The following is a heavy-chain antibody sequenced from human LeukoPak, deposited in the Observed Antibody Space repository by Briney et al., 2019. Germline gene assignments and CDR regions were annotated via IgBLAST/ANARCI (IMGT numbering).Heavy chain of an antibody. Sequence: ASVKVSCKASGYTFTGYYIHWVRQAPGRGLEWMGWINPKSGGTNYQDRVTMTRDTSISTAYMELSRLRSDDTAVYYCARGPHWDPHFDYWGQGTLVTVSS. J-gene: IGHJ4*02. V-gene: IGHV1-2*02. CDR3: ARGPHWDPHFDY. CDR1: GYTFTGYY. CDR2: INPKSGGT. D-gene: IGHD7-27*01.